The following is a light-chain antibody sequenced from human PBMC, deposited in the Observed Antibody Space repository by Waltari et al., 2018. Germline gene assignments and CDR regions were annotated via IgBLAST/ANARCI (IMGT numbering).Light chain of an antibody. J-gene: IGKJ4*01. Sequence: DIVMTQSPLSLPVTPGEPASISCRSSQSLLHSNGYYYLHWYLQKPGQSPQLLIHLGSNRGSGVPDRFSGSGSGTDFTLKISRVEAEDVGVYYCMQALQTPLTFSGGTKVEIK. V-gene: IGKV2-28*01. CDR2: LGS. CDR1: QSLLHSNGYYY. CDR3: MQALQTPLT.